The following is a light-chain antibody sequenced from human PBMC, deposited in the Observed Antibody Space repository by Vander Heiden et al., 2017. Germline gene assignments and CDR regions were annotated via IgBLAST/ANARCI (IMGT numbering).Light chain of an antibody. J-gene: IGKJ2*03. CDR1: RSIRANY. Sequence: ELVLTQSPDPPSLSPGERATLTCTASRSIRANYLGWYQHNPGQAPVLLISAASSRATGIPARFSGSGSGTDFPLPITRLGPEDFAVYYCPQYGHPPFSFGQGTNVEIK. V-gene: IGKV3-20*01. CDR3: PQYGHPPFS. CDR2: AAS.